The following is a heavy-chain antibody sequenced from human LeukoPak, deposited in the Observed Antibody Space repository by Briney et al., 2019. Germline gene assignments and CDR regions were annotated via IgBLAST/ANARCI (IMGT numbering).Heavy chain of an antibody. CDR3: ANGPHYSNPNYDILTGSRGAGG. V-gene: IGHV3-23*01. CDR1: GFTFSSIA. Sequence: PGGSLRLSCAASGFTFSSIAMSWVRQAPGKGLEWVSAISGSGGSTYYADSVKGRFTISRDNSKNTLYLQMNSLRAEDTAVYYCANGPHYSNPNYDILTGSRGAGGWGQGTLVTVSS. D-gene: IGHD3-9*01. J-gene: IGHJ4*02. CDR2: ISGSGGST.